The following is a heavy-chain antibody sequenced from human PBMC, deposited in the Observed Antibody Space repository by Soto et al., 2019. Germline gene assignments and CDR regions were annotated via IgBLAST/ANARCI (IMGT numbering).Heavy chain of an antibody. CDR2: IIPIFGTA. V-gene: IGHV1-69*13. CDR1: GGTFSSYA. Sequence: ASVKVSCKASGGTFSSYAISWVRQAPGQGLEWMGGIIPIFGTANCAQKFQGRVTITADESTSTAYMELSSLRSEDTAVYYCARESGSYSNIPFDYWGQGTLVTVSS. CDR3: ARESGSYSNIPFDY. J-gene: IGHJ4*02. D-gene: IGHD4-4*01.